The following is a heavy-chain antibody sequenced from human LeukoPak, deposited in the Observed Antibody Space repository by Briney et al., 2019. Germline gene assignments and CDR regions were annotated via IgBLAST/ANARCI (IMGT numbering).Heavy chain of an antibody. V-gene: IGHV3-53*01. CDR1: GFTVSSHY. CDR3: AKNLGFVADC. J-gene: IGHJ4*02. D-gene: IGHD3-16*02. Sequence: PGGSLRLSCAASGFTVSSHYMSWVRQAPGKGLEWVSVIYTGGSIQYADSVKGRFTISRDNSKKMVYLQMNSLRAEDTAVYYCAKNLGFVADCWGQGTLVTVSS. CDR2: IYTGGSI.